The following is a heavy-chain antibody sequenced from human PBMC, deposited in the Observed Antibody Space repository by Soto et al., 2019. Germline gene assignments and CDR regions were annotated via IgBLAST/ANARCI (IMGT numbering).Heavy chain of an antibody. V-gene: IGHV4-4*07. Sequence: QVQLQESGPGLVKPSETLSLTCTVSGGSISSYYWSWIRQPAGKGLEWIGRIYTSGSTNYIPTLKSRVTMSVDTSKIRFALKLSSVTAADTTVYYWARDVGNYVGGNWFDPWGRGTLVTVSS. D-gene: IGHD4-4*01. CDR3: ARDVGNYVGGNWFDP. J-gene: IGHJ5*02. CDR1: GGSISSYY. CDR2: IYTSGST.